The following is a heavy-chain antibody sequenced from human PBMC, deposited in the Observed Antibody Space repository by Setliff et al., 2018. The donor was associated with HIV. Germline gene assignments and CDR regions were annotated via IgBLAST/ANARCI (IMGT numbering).Heavy chain of an antibody. CDR1: GFTFSSYW. J-gene: IGHJ3*02. CDR3: VRSGFLGAFDI. CDR2: IKQDGSEK. V-gene: IGHV3-7*04. Sequence: GGSLRLSCAASGFTFSSYWMSWVRQAPGKGLEWVANIKQDGSEKYYADSVKGRFTISRDNAKNTLYLQMNSLTAEDTAVYYCVRSGFLGAFDIWGLGTTVTVSS. D-gene: IGHD3-16*01.